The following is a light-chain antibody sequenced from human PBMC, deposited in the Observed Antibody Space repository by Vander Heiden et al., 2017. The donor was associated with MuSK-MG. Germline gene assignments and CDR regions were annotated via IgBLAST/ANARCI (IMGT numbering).Light chain of an antibody. V-gene: IGKV1-39*01. CDR1: QSISSY. CDR3: QQRDSTPNL. CDR2: AAS. J-gene: IGKJ3*01. Sequence: DIQMTQSPSSLSASVGDRVTITCRASQSISSYLNWYQQKPGKAPKLLIYAASSLQSGVPSRFSGSGSGTDFTLTISRLQPEDFATYYCQQRDSTPNLFGHGTKVDIK.